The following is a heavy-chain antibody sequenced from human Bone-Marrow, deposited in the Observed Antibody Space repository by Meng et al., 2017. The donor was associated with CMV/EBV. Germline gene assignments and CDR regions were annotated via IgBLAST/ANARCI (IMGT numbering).Heavy chain of an antibody. Sequence: GESLKISCAASGFTFSDHYMSWIRQAPGKGLDWVSDISRSGTNIYYADSVRGRFTISRDNAKKSLYLQMTSLRAEDTAVYYCARELGAAAGWFDPWGQGTLVTVSS. D-gene: IGHD6-13*01. CDR1: GFTFSDHY. CDR3: ARELGAAAGWFDP. J-gene: IGHJ5*02. CDR2: ISRSGTNI. V-gene: IGHV3-11*01.